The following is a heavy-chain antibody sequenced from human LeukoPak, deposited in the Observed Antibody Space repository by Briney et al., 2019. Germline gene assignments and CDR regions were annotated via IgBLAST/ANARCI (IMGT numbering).Heavy chain of an antibody. CDR1: GYTFTSYY. D-gene: IGHD7-27*01. CDR3: ARDLPDPYLGIGIPDDY. Sequence: ASVKVPCKASGYTFTSYYMHWVRQAPGQGLEWMGIINPSGGSTSYAQKFQGRVTMTRDTSTSTVYMELSSLRSEDTAVYYCARDLPDPYLGIGIPDDYWGQGTLVTVSS. J-gene: IGHJ4*02. CDR2: INPSGGST. V-gene: IGHV1-46*01.